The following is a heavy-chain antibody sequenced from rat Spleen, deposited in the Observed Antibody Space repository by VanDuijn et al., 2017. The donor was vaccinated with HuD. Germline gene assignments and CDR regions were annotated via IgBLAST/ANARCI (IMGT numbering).Heavy chain of an antibody. CDR2: INYEGSST. CDR1: GFSLTVFN. D-gene: IGHD1-12*02. Sequence: QLKESGPGLVSPSQTLSLTCTVSGFSLTVFNVHWVRQAPKKGLEWVASINYEGSSTHYGDSVKGRFTISRDNAKSTLYLQMNSLRSEDTATYYCARPPYDGTYYHYFDYWGQGVMVTVSS. CDR3: ARPPYDGTYYHYFDY. J-gene: IGHJ2*01. V-gene: IGHV5-22*01.